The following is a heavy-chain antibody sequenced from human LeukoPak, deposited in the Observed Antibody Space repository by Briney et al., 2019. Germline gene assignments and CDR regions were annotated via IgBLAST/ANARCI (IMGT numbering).Heavy chain of an antibody. Sequence: GGSLRLSCAASGFTFSSYGMHWVRKAPGKGLERVAFIRYDGSNKYYADSVKGRFTISRDNSKNTLYLQINSLRAEDTAVYYCAKDTTNYDGSGSFDYWGQGTLVTVSS. CDR3: AKDTTNYDGSGSFDY. CDR1: GFTFSSYG. J-gene: IGHJ4*02. CDR2: IRYDGSNK. V-gene: IGHV3-30*02. D-gene: IGHD3-10*01.